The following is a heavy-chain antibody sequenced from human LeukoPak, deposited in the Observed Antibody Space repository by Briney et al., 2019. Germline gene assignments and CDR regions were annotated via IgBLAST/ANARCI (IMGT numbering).Heavy chain of an antibody. D-gene: IGHD3-16*01. J-gene: IGHJ4*02. V-gene: IGHV4-59*01. CDR2: IYYSVST. CDR3: ARMGDHSPLASANYFDY. CDR1: GGSISSYY. Sequence: PSETLSLTCTVSGGSISSYYWSWIRQPPGKGLEWIGYIYYSVSTNYNPSLKSRVTISVDTSKNQFSLKLSSVTAADTAVYYCARMGDHSPLASANYFDYWGQGTLVTVSS.